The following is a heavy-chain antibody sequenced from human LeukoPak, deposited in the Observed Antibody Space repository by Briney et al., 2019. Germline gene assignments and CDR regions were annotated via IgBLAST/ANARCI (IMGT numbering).Heavy chain of an antibody. CDR3: ARDSVPMVRGVPTHWFDP. Sequence: GGSLRLSCAASGFTFDDYGMSWVRHAPGKGLEWVSGINWNGGSTGYADSVKGRFTISRDNAKNPLYPQMNSLRAEDTALYYCARDSVPMVRGVPTHWFDPWGQGTLVTVSS. J-gene: IGHJ5*02. CDR2: INWNGGST. CDR1: GFTFDDYG. V-gene: IGHV3-20*04. D-gene: IGHD3-10*01.